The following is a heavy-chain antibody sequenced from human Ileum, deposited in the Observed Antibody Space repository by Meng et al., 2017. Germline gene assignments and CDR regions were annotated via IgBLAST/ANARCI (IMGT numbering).Heavy chain of an antibody. V-gene: IGHV3-23*01. D-gene: IGHD1-26*01. CDR3: ANPARGTFFTRDAFDF. CDR2: VSADGTT. J-gene: IGHJ3*01. CDR1: GFTFSNYA. Sequence: EVQLFESVGGSVQPGGSLRLSCAASGFTFSNYAMTWVRQAPGKGLEWVSSVSADGTTFYADSFKGRFTISRDNSKNTLYLQMNSLSAEDTAVYYCANPARGTFFTRDAFDFWGQGTMVTVSS.